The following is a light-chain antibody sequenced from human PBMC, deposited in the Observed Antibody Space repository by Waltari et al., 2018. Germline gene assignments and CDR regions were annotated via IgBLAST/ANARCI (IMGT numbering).Light chain of an antibody. J-gene: IGLJ2*01. V-gene: IGLV1-47*01. Sequence: QSLPGSAPKHLIYKNNLGPYGVPDRFSVSQSGTSASLAIGGLRSEDEAEYYCAAWDDSLSVVSFGGGTKLTVL. CDR3: AAWDDSLSVVS. CDR2: KNN.